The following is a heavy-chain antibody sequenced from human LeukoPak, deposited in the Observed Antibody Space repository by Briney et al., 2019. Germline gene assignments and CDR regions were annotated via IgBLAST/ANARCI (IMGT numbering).Heavy chain of an antibody. CDR2: ISGSGGST. CDR1: GFTFSSYG. V-gene: IGHV3-23*01. Sequence: GGSLRLSCAASGFTFSSYGMSWVRQAPGKGLEWVSAISGSGGSTYYADSVKGRFTISRDNSKNTLYLQMNSLRAEDTAVYYCAKAPYGDSTGYWGQGTLVTVSS. D-gene: IGHD2/OR15-2a*01. CDR3: AKAPYGDSTGY. J-gene: IGHJ4*02.